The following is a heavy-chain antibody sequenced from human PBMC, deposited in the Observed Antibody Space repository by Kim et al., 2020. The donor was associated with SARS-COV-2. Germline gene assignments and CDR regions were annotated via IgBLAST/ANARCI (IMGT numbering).Heavy chain of an antibody. CDR3: AKALWPQLQLFYMDV. D-gene: IGHD1-1*01. Sequence: GGSLRLSCSASGITLNSYAVTWVRQAPGKGLEWVSGISAVGTTTYYADSVKGRFTISRDNSNNMVYLQMNSLGVEDTALYFCAKALWPQLQLFYMDVWG. J-gene: IGHJ6*03. CDR2: ISAVGTTT. CDR1: GITLNSYA. V-gene: IGHV3-23*01.